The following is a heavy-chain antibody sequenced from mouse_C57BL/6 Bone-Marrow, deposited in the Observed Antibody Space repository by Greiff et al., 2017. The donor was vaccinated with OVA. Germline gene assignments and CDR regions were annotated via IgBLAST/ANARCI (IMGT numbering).Heavy chain of an antibody. V-gene: IGHV1-82*01. J-gene: IGHJ2*01. D-gene: IGHD4-1*01. Sequence: VKLQESGPELVKPGASVKISCKASGYAFSSSWMNWVKQRPGKGLEWIGRIYPGDGDTNYNGKFKGKATLTADKSSSTAYMQLSSLTSEDAAVYFCAGAGTSWGQGTTLTVSS. CDR2: IYPGDGDT. CDR1: GYAFSSSW. CDR3: AGAGTS.